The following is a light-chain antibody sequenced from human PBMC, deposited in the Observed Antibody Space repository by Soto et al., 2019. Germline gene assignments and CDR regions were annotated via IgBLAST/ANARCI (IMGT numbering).Light chain of an antibody. Sequence: QSVLTQPPSASGTPGQRVTISCSGSISNIGGNTVNWYQQLPGTAPKLLMYTNNQRPSGVPDRFSGSKSGTSVSLAISGLQSEDEADYYCAALDDSLNGVVFGGGTKLTVL. CDR3: AALDDSLNGVV. CDR1: ISNIGGNT. J-gene: IGLJ2*01. V-gene: IGLV1-44*01. CDR2: TNN.